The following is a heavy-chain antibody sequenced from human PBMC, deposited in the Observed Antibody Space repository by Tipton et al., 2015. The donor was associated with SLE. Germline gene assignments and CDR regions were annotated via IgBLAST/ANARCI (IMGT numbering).Heavy chain of an antibody. CDR2: INSGGST. CDR1: GFIVSNND. D-gene: IGHD3-10*01. CDR3: AREGRGSYFDY. V-gene: IGHV3-66*01. Sequence: SLRLSCAASGFIVSNNDMNWVRQAPGKGLEWVSAINSGGSTHYADSVKGRFVIPRENSKNTLYLQMNSLRAEDTAVYYCAREGRGSYFDYWGQGTLVTVSS. J-gene: IGHJ4*02.